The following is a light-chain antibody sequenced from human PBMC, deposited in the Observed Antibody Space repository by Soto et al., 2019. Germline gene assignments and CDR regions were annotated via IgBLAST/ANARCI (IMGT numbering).Light chain of an antibody. Sequence: TQAPATLSVSKGNRASLSCRASQSVSSYLAWYQQKPGQAPRLLIYDASYRATGLPARFSGSGSGTDFTLTISSLEPEDFAVYYCQQYGKLPITFGQGTRLEI. CDR3: QQYGKLPIT. J-gene: IGKJ5*01. CDR2: DAS. CDR1: QSVSSY. V-gene: IGKV3-11*01.